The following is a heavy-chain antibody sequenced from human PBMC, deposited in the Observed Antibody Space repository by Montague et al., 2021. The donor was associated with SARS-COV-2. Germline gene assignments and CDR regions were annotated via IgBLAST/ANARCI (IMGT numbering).Heavy chain of an antibody. D-gene: IGHD3-10*01. Sequence: SETLSLTCTVSGGSISSSSYYWGWIRQPPGKGLEWIGSIYYSGSTYYNPSLKSRVTISVDTSKNQFSLKLSSVTAADTAVYYCARLADLLLWFGEALDYWGQGTLVTVSS. CDR2: IYYSGST. CDR3: ARLADLLLWFGEALDY. J-gene: IGHJ4*02. V-gene: IGHV4-39*01. CDR1: GGSISSSSYY.